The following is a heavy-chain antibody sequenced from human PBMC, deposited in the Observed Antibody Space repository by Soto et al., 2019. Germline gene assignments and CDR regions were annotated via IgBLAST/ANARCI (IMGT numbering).Heavy chain of an antibody. Sequence: QAQLVQSGAEVKKPGSSVKVSCKASGGTFSSYTISWVRQAPGQGLEWMGRIIPILGIANYAQKFQGRVTITADKSTSTAYMELSSLRSEDMAVYYCASQGGAVLAVAGIDAFDIWGQGTMVTVSS. CDR2: IIPILGIA. J-gene: IGHJ3*02. D-gene: IGHD6-19*01. CDR3: ASQGGAVLAVAGIDAFDI. V-gene: IGHV1-69*02. CDR1: GGTFSSYT.